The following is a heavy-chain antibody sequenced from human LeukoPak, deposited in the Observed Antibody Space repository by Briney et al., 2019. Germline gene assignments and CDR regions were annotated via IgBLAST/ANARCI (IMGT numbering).Heavy chain of an antibody. J-gene: IGHJ3*02. CDR3: ARDDDYVWGSYRPKSAFDI. CDR1: GYTFTSYG. V-gene: IGHV1-18*01. Sequence: ASEKVSCKASGYTFTSYGISWVRQAPGQGLEWMGWISAYNGNTNYAQKLQGRVTMTTDTSTSTAYMELRSLRSDDTAVYYCARDDDYVWGSYRPKSAFDIWGQGTMVTVSS. CDR2: ISAYNGNT. D-gene: IGHD3-16*02.